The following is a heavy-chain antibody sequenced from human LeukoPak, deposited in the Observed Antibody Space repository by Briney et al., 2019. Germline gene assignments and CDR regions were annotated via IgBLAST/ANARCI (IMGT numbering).Heavy chain of an antibody. J-gene: IGHJ4*02. D-gene: IGHD2-15*01. CDR1: GFTFTSSA. V-gene: IGHV1-58*01. CDR2: IVVGSGNT. Sequence: SVKVSCKASGFTFTSSAVQWVRQARGQRLEWIGWIVVGSGNTNYAQKFQERVTITRDMSTSTAYMELSSLRSEDTAVYYCAAGGDCSGGSCYFFESVGWGQGTLVTVSS. CDR3: AAGGDCSGGSCYFFESVG.